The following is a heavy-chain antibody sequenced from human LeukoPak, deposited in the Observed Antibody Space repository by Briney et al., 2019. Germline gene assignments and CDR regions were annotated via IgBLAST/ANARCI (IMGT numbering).Heavy chain of an antibody. CDR3: ARSVDTAMVGDY. V-gene: IGHV4-59*01. J-gene: IGHJ4*02. CDR2: IYYSGST. D-gene: IGHD5-18*01. Sequence: SETLSLTCAVYGGSFSSYYWSWIRQPPGKGLEWIGYIYYSGSTNYNPSLKNRVTISVDTSKNQFSLKLSSVTAADTAVYYCARSVDTAMVGDYWGQGTLVTVSS. CDR1: GGSFSSYY.